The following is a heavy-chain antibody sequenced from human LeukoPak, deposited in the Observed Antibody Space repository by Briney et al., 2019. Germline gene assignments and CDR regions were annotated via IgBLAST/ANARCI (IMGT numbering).Heavy chain of an antibody. J-gene: IGHJ4*02. D-gene: IGHD7-27*01. CDR1: GASVSTNY. V-gene: IGHV4-59*02. CDR2: VYYSVNT. CDR3: AKDRIWAH. Sequence: SETLSLTCTVSGASVSTNYWSWIRQSPGKGLEWIGYVYYSVNTNYNPSLKSRVTISADTPKNQFSLKLTSVTAADTSVYYCAKDRIWAHWCQGTLVTVSS.